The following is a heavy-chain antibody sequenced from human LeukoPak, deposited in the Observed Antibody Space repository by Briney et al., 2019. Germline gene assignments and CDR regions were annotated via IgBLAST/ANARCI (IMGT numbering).Heavy chain of an antibody. D-gene: IGHD2-15*01. Sequence: ASVRVSCKASGYTFTSYGISWVRQAPGQGLEWMGWISAYNGNTNYAQKLQGRVTMTTDTSTSTAYMELRSLRSDDTAVYYCARRAAAPSYYYYMDVWGKGTTVTVSS. CDR2: ISAYNGNT. CDR3: ARRAAAPSYYYYMDV. CDR1: GYTFTSYG. J-gene: IGHJ6*03. V-gene: IGHV1-18*01.